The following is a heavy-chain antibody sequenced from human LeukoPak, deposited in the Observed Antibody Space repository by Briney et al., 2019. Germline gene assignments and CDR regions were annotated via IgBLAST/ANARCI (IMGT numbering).Heavy chain of an antibody. CDR3: ARQPPYSSTFDV. Sequence: NPSETLSLTCTVSGGSLNRSSYYWAWIRHPPGKGMEWIGSMHPSQSTYYNPPLRSRLTISEDTSKNQFSQSLTSVTASDRAVYYYARQPPYSSTFDVWGQGTMVSVS. CDR1: GGSLNRSSYY. J-gene: IGHJ3*01. V-gene: IGHV4-39*01. D-gene: IGHD2-21*01. CDR2: MHPSQST.